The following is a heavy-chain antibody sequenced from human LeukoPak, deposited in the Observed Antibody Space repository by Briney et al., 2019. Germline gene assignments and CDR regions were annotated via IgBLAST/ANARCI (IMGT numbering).Heavy chain of an antibody. V-gene: IGHV3-30*03. CDR3: ARDRGSSGPLYYFDY. D-gene: IGHD3-22*01. Sequence: PGRSLRLSCAPSGFTFRSYGMHWVRQAPGKGLEWVAVISYDGSNEYYADSVKGRFTVSRDNSKNTLYLQMNSLRVEDTAVYYCARDRGSSGPLYYFDYWGQGTLVTVSS. J-gene: IGHJ4*02. CDR2: ISYDGSNE. CDR1: GFTFRSYG.